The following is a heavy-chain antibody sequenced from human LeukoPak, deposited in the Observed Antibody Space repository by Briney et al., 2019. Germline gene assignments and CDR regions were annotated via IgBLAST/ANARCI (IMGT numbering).Heavy chain of an antibody. J-gene: IGHJ4*02. CDR2: ISSSGSTI. CDR1: GFTFSSYE. Sequence: GGSLRHSCAASGFTFSSYEMNWVRQAPGKGLEWVSYISSSGSTIYYADSVKGRFTISRDNAKNSLYLQMNSLRAEDTAVYYCASSSGWYRGYYFDYWGQGTLVTVSS. CDR3: ASSSGWYRGYYFDY. V-gene: IGHV3-48*03. D-gene: IGHD6-19*01.